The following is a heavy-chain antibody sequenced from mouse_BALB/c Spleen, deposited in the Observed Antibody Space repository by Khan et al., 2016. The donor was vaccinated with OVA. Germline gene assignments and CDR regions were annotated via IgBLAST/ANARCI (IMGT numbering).Heavy chain of an antibody. CDR3: ARVYGGDFDY. D-gene: IGHD1-1*01. V-gene: IGHV3-2*02. CDR1: GYSITSDYA. J-gene: IGHJ2*01. CDR2: ISYSGNT. Sequence: EVQLVETGPGLVKPSQSLSLTRTVTGYSITSDYAWNWIRQFPGNKLEWMGFISYSGNTNYNPSLKSRISITRDTSKNQFFLQLNSVTTGDTATYYCARVYGGDFDYWGQGTTLTVSS.